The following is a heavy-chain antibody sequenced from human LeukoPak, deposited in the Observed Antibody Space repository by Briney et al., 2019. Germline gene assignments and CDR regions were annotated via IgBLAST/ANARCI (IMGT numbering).Heavy chain of an antibody. D-gene: IGHD3-10*01. CDR1: GGTLSSYA. CDR2: IIPLFGIA. Sequence: SVKVSCKASGGTLSSYAISWVRQAPGQGLERMGRIIPLFGIANYAQKFQGRVTITADKSTSTAYMELSSLRSEDTAVYYCARDGDSPINSGSYYNWFDPWGQGTLVTVSS. CDR3: ARDGDSPINSGSYYNWFDP. V-gene: IGHV1-69*04. J-gene: IGHJ5*02.